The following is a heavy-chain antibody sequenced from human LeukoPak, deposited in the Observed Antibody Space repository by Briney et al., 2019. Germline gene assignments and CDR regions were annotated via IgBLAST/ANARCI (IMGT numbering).Heavy chain of an antibody. CDR3: ARVPVRGVIRRAFDI. V-gene: IGHV4-39*07. D-gene: IGHD3-10*01. J-gene: IGHJ3*02. Sequence: PSETLSLTCTVSGGSISSSSYYWGWIRQPPGKGLEWIGSIYYSGSTYYNPSLKSRVTISVDTSKNQFSLKLSSVTAADTAVYYCARVPVRGVIRRAFDIWGQGTMVTVSS. CDR2: IYYSGST. CDR1: GGSISSSSYY.